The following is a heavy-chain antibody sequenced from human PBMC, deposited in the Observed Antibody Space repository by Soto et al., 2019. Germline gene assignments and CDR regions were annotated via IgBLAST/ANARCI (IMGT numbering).Heavy chain of an antibody. CDR2: VYYSGST. CDR1: GDSVSSDAYY. V-gene: IGHV4-61*08. CDR3: ATGERNGWNF. Sequence: SETLSLTCRVSGDSVSSDAYYWSWIRQPPGKGLEWIGYVYYSGSTSYNPSLETGVTISVDTSKNSLYLQMHSLRAEDTATYYCATGERNGWNFRGQGTLVTVSS. J-gene: IGHJ1*01. D-gene: IGHD1-7*01.